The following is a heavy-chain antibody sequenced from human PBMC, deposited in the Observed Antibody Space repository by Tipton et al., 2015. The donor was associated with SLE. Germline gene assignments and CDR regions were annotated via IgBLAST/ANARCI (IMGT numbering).Heavy chain of an antibody. CDR1: GGSISHYY. CDR3: ARGASSPGAAGF. D-gene: IGHD2-8*02. CDR2: ISHSGIT. V-gene: IGHV4-38-2*02. J-gene: IGHJ4*02. Sequence: TLSLTCTVSGGSISHYYWGWIRQPPGKGLEWIGSISHSGITYYNPSLKSRVTISIDTSKNQFSLKLTSVTAADTAFYYCARGASSPGAAGFWGQGTLVTVSS.